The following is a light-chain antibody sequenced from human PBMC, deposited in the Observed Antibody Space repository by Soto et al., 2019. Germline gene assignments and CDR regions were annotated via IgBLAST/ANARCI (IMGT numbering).Light chain of an antibody. V-gene: IGKV3-20*01. CDR2: GAS. CDR1: QSVSSNY. J-gene: IGKJ4*01. Sequence: ESVLTQSPGTLSLSPGDRATLSCRASQSVSSNYLAWYQQKPGQAPRLLIYGASSRATGIPDRFSGSGSGTDFTLTISRLEPEDFAVYYCQRYGTSPPLTFGGGTKVDIK. CDR3: QRYGTSPPLT.